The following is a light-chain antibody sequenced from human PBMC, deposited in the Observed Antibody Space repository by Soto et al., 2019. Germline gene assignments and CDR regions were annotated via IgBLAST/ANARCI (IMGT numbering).Light chain of an antibody. CDR2: STS. CDR1: QRFGSSN. Sequence: SVLTQSPGTLCLSPGERGNVCWRASQRFGSSNLAWYQQKPGQAPRLLIYSTSSRATGIPDRFSGSGSGTDFTLTISRLEPEDFAVYYCQQYGNSPWTFGQGTNVDI. CDR3: QQYGNSPWT. V-gene: IGKV3-20*01. J-gene: IGKJ1*01.